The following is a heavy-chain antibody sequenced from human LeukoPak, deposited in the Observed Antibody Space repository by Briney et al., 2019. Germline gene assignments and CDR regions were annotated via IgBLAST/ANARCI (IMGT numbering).Heavy chain of an antibody. J-gene: IGHJ3*01. CDR2: IFAAGAT. CDR1: GFTVSKNY. CDR3: ARSESSSSRRAFDF. D-gene: IGHD6-6*01. V-gene: IGHV3-66*02. Sequence: GGSLRLSCVASGFTVSKNYIIWVRQAPGKGLEWVSGIFAAGATYYADSVKGRFAISRDNSKNTVFLQMNSLRHEDTALYYCARSESSSSRRAFDFWGLGTLVTVSS.